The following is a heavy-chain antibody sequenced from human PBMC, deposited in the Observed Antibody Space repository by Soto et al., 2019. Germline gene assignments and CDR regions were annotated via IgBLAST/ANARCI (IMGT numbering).Heavy chain of an antibody. J-gene: IGHJ6*02. D-gene: IGHD3-10*01. CDR3: ARNLWFGELLSYYYGMDV. CDR2: INPSGGST. CDR1: GYTFTSYY. V-gene: IGHV1-46*01. Sequence: QVQLVQSGAEVKKPGASVKVSCKASGYTFTSYYMHWVRQAPGQGLEWMGIINPSGGSTSYEQKFQVRVTMTRDTSTSTVYMELSSLRSEDTAVYYCARNLWFGELLSYYYGMDVWGQGTTVTVSS.